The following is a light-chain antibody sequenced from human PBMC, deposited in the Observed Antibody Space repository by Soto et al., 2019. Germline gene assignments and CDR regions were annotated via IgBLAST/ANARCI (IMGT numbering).Light chain of an antibody. CDR2: GAS. Sequence: ENVLTQSPATLSLPPGDTATLSCRATQSVSSSYLAWYQQKPGQAPRLLIYGASTRATGIPARFSGSGSGTEFTLTISSLQSEDFAVYYCQQYNNWPPLTFGGGTKVDIK. V-gene: IGKV3-15*01. J-gene: IGKJ4*01. CDR1: QSVSSSY. CDR3: QQYNNWPPLT.